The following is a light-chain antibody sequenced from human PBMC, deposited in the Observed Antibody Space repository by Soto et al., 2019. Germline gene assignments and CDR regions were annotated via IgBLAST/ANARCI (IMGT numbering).Light chain of an antibody. CDR3: QQRSHWPGT. CDR1: QSVRSSY. Sequence: VWSQSSVPLSPFPGERATLCCRASQSVRSSYLTWYQQKPGQAPRLLIYGASNRATGVPYRFSGSGSGTDFSLTISRLEPEDFAVYYCQQRSHWPGTFGQGTKVDIK. J-gene: IGKJ1*01. V-gene: IGKV3D-20*02. CDR2: GAS.